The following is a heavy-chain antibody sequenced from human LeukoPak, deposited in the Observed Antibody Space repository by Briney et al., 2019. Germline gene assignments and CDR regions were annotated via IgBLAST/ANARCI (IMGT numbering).Heavy chain of an antibody. Sequence: GESLKISCKGSGYSFTSYWIGWVRQMPGKGLEWMGIIYPGDSDTRYSPSFQGQVTISADKSISTAYLQWSSLKASDTAMYYCAMPVVPAAIGAFDIWAKGQWSPSLQ. D-gene: IGHD2-2*02. CDR3: AMPVVPAAIGAFDI. V-gene: IGHV5-51*01. CDR2: IYPGDSDT. CDR1: GYSFTSYW. J-gene: IGHJ3*02.